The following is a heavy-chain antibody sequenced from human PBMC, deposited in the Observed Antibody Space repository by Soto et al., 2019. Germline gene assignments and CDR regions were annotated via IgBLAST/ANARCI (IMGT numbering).Heavy chain of an antibody. CDR3: AREYCTRSSCYGSDF. Sequence: GASVKVSCKASGYTFIEYGISWVRQAPGQGLEWMGWISTYNGDRKYAQNFQGRVIMTTDTSTTTAYMELTSLTSDDTAVYYCAREYCTRSSCYGSDFWGQGNLVTVSS. J-gene: IGHJ4*02. CDR2: ISTYNGDR. D-gene: IGHD2-2*01. V-gene: IGHV1-18*01. CDR1: GYTFIEYG.